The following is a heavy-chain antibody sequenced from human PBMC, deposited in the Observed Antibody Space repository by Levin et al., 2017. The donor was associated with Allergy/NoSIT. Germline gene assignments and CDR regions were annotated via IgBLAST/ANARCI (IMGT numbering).Heavy chain of an antibody. CDR2: IYYSGST. CDR3: VVVGATHVDY. D-gene: IGHD1-26*01. V-gene: IGHV4-39*01. CDR1: GGSISSSSYY. Sequence: PSETLSLTCTVSGGSISSSSYYWGWIRQPPGKGLEWIGSIYYSGSTYYDPSLKSRVTISVDTSKNQFSLKLSSVTAADTAVYYCVVVGATHVDYWGQGTLVTVSS. J-gene: IGHJ4*02.